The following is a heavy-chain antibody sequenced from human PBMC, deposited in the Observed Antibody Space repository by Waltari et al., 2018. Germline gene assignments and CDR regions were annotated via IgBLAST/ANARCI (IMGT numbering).Heavy chain of an antibody. Sequence: GKGLELVSVIFGGGTTYYADSVKGRFTISTHNSKNTLFLQMNSLRAEDTAVYYCAKSITMVRGVFYYFDYWGQGTLVTVSS. V-gene: IGHV3-53*04. J-gene: IGHJ4*02. CDR3: AKSITMVRGVFYYFDY. D-gene: IGHD3-10*01. CDR2: IFGGGTT.